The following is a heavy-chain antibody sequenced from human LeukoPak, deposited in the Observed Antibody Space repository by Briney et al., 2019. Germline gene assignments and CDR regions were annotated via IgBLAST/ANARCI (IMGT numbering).Heavy chain of an antibody. D-gene: IGHD2-21*02. Sequence: GGSLRLSCAASGFTFSSYCMHWVRQAPGKGLEWVSCINSNGGSTCYADSVKGRFTVSRDNAKQSLYLQMTSMSADDTVVYYFARTPRGDAKNFDYWGQGTLVTVSS. CDR1: GFTFSSYC. J-gene: IGHJ4*02. CDR3: ARTPRGDAKNFDY. V-gene: IGHV3-74*01. CDR2: INSNGGST.